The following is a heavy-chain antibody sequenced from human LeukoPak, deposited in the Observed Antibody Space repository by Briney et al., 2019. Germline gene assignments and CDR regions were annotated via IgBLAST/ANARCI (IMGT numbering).Heavy chain of an antibody. V-gene: IGHV4-4*02. CDR3: ARVGSGYLDY. CDR2: IYQSGSP. D-gene: IGHD1-14*01. J-gene: IGHJ4*02. CDR1: GASISSPFW. Sequence: SETLSLTCAVSGASISSPFWWSWVRQTPGKGLEWIGEIYQSGSPNYNPSLKSRVTLSVDKSKNLVFLRLMSVTAADTAVYYCARVGSGYLDYWGQGTLVTVSS.